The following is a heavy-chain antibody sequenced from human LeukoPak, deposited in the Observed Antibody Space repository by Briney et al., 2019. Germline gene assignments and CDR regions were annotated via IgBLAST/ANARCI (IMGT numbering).Heavy chain of an antibody. CDR2: ISRGGCGK. CDR3: ARDWSPPTDYDAFDI. V-gene: IGHV3-7*05. D-gene: IGHD3-16*01. J-gene: IGHJ3*02. CDR1: GFTFSSSA. Sequence: GGSLRLSCAASGFTFSSSAMTWGRQAPGKGLEWVANISRGGCGKRSVAPVQARFTISRDNAKNSMFLQLIGLRAEDTAVYYCARDWSPPTDYDAFDIWGPGTMVTAPS.